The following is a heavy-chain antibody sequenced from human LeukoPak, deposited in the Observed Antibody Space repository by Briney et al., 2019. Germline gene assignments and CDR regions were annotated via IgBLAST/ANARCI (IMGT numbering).Heavy chain of an antibody. CDR3: AKDRDDSSGYNPLADY. Sequence: GGSLRLSCAASGFTFSSYAMSRVRQAPGKGLEWVSAISGSGGSTYYADSVKGRFTISRDNSKNTLYLQMNSLRAEDTAVYYCAKDRDDSSGYNPLADYWGQGTLVTVSS. J-gene: IGHJ4*02. V-gene: IGHV3-23*01. CDR1: GFTFSSYA. D-gene: IGHD3-22*01. CDR2: ISGSGGST.